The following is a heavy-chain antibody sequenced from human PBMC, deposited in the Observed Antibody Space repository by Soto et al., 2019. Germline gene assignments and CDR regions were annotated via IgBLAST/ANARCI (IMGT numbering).Heavy chain of an antibody. J-gene: IGHJ4*02. Sequence: EVKWLESGGGLVQPGGSLGLSCAASGFTLSSYAMSWVRQAPGKGLEWVSSISGSGNTYYADSVKGRLTISRDNSKNTLYLQMNSLRAEDTAVYYCAKVLRDGLRTYDSWGQGTVVTVSS. CDR3: AKVLRDGLRTYDS. CDR2: ISGSGNT. CDR1: GFTLSSYA. D-gene: IGHD4-17*01. V-gene: IGHV3-23*01.